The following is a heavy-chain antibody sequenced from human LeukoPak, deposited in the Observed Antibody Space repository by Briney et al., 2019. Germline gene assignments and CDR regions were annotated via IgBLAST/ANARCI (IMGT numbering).Heavy chain of an antibody. J-gene: IGHJ4*02. CDR3: ASWDSRTYYFDY. CDR1: GYSISSGYY. Sequence: SGTLSLTCAVSGYSISSGYYWGWIRQPPGKGLEWIGSIYHSGSTYYNPSLKSRVTISVDTSKNQFSLKLSSVTAADTAVYYCASWDSRTYYFDYWGQGTLVTVSS. CDR2: IYHSGST. D-gene: IGHD1-26*01. V-gene: IGHV4-38-2*01.